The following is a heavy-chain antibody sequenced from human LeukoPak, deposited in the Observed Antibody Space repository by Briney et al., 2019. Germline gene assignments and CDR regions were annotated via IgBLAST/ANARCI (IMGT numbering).Heavy chain of an antibody. CDR1: GYTFTSYY. Sequence: ASVKVSCKASGYTFTSYYMHWVRQAPGQGLEWMGIINPSGGSTSYAQKFQGRVTMTRDTSTSTVYMELSSLRSEDTAVYYCARGRQGFYDSSGYYDYWGQGALVTVSS. D-gene: IGHD3-22*01. CDR2: INPSGGST. J-gene: IGHJ4*02. V-gene: IGHV1-46*01. CDR3: ARGRQGFYDSSGYYDY.